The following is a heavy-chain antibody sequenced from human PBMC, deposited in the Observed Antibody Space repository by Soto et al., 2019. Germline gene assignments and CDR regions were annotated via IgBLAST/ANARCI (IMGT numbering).Heavy chain of an antibody. D-gene: IGHD5-18*01. CDR2: ISVSDGST. Sequence: EVQLLESGGALEQPGGSLRLSCAASGFTFSAYAMCWVRQPPEKGLEWVSSISVSDGSTYYADSVKGRFTISRDNSENTLYLQMNGLRADDTAVYYCVKDTPAWRQVWGYDYWGQGALVTVSS. CDR1: GFTFSAYA. J-gene: IGHJ4*02. CDR3: VKDTPAWRQVWGYDY. V-gene: IGHV3-23*01.